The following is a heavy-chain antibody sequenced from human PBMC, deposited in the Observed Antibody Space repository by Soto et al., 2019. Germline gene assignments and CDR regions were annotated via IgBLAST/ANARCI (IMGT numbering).Heavy chain of an antibody. V-gene: IGHV3-48*03. CDR2: ISSSGSTI. D-gene: IGHD3-16*02. Sequence: EVQLVESGGGLVQPGGSLRLSCAASGFTFSSYEMNWVRQAPGKGLEWVSYISSSGSTIYYADSVKGRFTISRDNAKNSLYLQMNSLRAEDTAVYYCARDYDYVWGSYRYGGYYYGMDVW. CDR1: GFTFSSYE. J-gene: IGHJ6*01. CDR3: ARDYDYVWGSYRYGGYYYGMDV.